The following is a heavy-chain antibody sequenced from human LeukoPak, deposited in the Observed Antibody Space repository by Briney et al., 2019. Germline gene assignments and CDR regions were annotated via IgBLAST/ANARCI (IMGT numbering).Heavy chain of an antibody. D-gene: IGHD3-10*01. V-gene: IGHV6-1*01. CDR1: GDSVSSNSAA. CDR2: TYYRSKRYN. J-gene: IGHJ4*02. Sequence: SQTLSLTCAISGDSVSSNSAAWNWIRQPPSRGLEWLGRTYYRSKRYNDSVVFVKSRITINPDTSKNQFSLQLNSVTPVDTAVYYCARVVRGVIDYWGQGTLVTVSS. CDR3: ARVVRGVIDY.